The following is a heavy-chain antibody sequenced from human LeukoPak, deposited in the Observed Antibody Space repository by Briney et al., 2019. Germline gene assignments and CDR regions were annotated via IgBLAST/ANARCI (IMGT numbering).Heavy chain of an antibody. Sequence: GASVKVSCKASGYTFTGYYMHWVRQAPGQGLEWMGWTNPNSGGTNYAQKFQGWVTMTRDTSISTAYMELSRLRSDDTAVYYCARAYYYGSGSPYAFDIWGQGTMVTVSS. CDR2: TNPNSGGT. V-gene: IGHV1-2*04. CDR3: ARAYYYGSGSPYAFDI. D-gene: IGHD3-10*01. CDR1: GYTFTGYY. J-gene: IGHJ3*02.